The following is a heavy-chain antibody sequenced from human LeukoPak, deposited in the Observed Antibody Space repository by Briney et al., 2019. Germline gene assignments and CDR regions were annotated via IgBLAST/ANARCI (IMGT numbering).Heavy chain of an antibody. CDR1: GFTFGSYA. D-gene: IGHD2-2*01. J-gene: IGHJ4*02. V-gene: IGHV3-23*01. CDR2: ISGSGGST. CDR3: AKSIVVVPAAQLDFDY. Sequence: GGSLRLSCAASGFTFGSYALSWVRQAPGKGLEWVSAISGSGGSTYYADSVKGRFTISRDNSHNTLYLQMNSLRAEDTAVYYCAKSIVVVPAAQLDFDYWGQGTLVTVSS.